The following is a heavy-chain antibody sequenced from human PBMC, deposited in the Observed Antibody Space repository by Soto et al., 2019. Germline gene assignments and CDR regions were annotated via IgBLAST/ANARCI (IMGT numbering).Heavy chain of an antibody. CDR1: GGSISSGDYY. Sequence: PSETLSLTCTVSGGSISSGDYYWSWIRQPPGKGLEWIGYIYYSGSTYYNPSLKSRVTISVDTSKNQFSLKLSSVTAADTAVYYCARDSGSYYGGGSDYWGQGTLVTVSS. CDR3: ARDSGSYYGGGSDY. D-gene: IGHD1-26*01. CDR2: IYYSGST. V-gene: IGHV4-30-4*01. J-gene: IGHJ4*02.